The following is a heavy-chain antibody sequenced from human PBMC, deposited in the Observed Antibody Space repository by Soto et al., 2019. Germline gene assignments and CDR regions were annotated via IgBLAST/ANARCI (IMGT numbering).Heavy chain of an antibody. D-gene: IGHD2-15*01. CDR3: TREGGYCSGGSCRWFDP. J-gene: IGHJ5*02. V-gene: IGHV3-21*01. Sequence: GGSLRLSCAASGFTFSSYSMNWVRQAPGKGLEWVSSISSSSYIYYADSVKGRFTISRDNGKKSLYLQMNSLRAEDTAVYYCTREGGYCSGGSCRWFDPWGQGTLVTVSS. CDR2: ISSSSYI. CDR1: GFTFSSYS.